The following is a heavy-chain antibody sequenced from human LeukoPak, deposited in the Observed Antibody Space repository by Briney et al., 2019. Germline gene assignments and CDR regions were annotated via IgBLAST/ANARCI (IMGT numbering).Heavy chain of an antibody. Sequence: ASVKVSCKASGYIFTSYYFHWVRQAPGQGLEWMGIINPSGGRTNYARKFQGRVSMTRDMSTSTVYMELSSLRSEDTAVYYCARDFWGESAYPDAFDIWGQGTMVTVSS. CDR3: ARDFWGESAYPDAFDI. CDR2: INPSGGRT. CDR1: GYIFTSYY. V-gene: IGHV1-46*01. J-gene: IGHJ3*02. D-gene: IGHD3-3*01.